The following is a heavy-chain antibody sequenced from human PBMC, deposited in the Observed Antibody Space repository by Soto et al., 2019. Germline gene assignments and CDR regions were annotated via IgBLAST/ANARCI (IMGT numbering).Heavy chain of an antibody. CDR3: VSDDYGHY. D-gene: IGHD4-17*01. CDR1: GFTFSSYA. CDR2: ISYDGSNK. J-gene: IGHJ4*02. Sequence: GGSLRLSCAASGFTFSSYAMHWVRQAPGKGLEWVAVISYDGSNKYYADSVKGRFTISRDNSKNTLYLQMNSLRAEDTAVYYCVSDDYGHYWGQGTLVTVSS. V-gene: IGHV3-30-3*01.